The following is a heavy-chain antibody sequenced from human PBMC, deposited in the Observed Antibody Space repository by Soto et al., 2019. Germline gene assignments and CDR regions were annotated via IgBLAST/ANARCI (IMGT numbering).Heavy chain of an antibody. V-gene: IGHV1-2*02. CDR2: VNPNTGVT. CDR1: GYTFTAFY. D-gene: IGHD6-19*01. J-gene: IGHJ5*02. CDR3: ARSGDSSNRPAWIDP. Sequence: ASVKVSCKASGYTFTAFYMNWVRQAPGQGLEWMGWVNPNTGVTKYAQKFQGRVTLTTDRSLDTAYMEINGLTLDDTAMYYCARSGDSSNRPAWIDPWGQGALVTVSS.